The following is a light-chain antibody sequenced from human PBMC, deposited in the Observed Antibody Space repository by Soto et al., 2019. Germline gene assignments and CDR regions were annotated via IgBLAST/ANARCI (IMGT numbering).Light chain of an antibody. J-gene: IGLJ3*02. V-gene: IGLV2-14*01. CDR3: SAYTARSTLV. CDR2: GVR. Sequence: QSAPTQPASVSGSAGQSITISCAGTMRDGGAYNLVSWYQQHPGTAPKRIIYGVRNRPSGISSRFSGSRSGNTASLTISGLQPEDEGDYYCSAYTARSTLVFGGGTKVTVL. CDR1: MRDGGAYNL.